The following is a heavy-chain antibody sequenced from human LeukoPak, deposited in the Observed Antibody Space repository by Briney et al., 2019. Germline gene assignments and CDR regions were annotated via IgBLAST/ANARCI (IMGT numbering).Heavy chain of an antibody. CDR2: ISASGGNP. CDR1: GFIFSNYA. D-gene: IGHD6-13*01. CDR3: AKARAGDITAAFNY. Sequence: GGSLRLSCAASGFIFSNYAMSWVRQAPGKGLEWVSGISASGGNPYYADSVKGRFTISRDNSENTLNLQMNSLSAEDTAVYYCAKARAGDITAAFNYWGQGTLVTVSS. V-gene: IGHV3-23*01. J-gene: IGHJ4*02.